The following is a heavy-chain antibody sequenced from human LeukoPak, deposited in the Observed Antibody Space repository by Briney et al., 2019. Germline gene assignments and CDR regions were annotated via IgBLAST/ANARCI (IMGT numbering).Heavy chain of an antibody. J-gene: IGHJ4*02. V-gene: IGHV4-39*01. Sequence: SETLSLTCTVSGGSISSSSYYWGWIRQPPGKGLEWIGSIYYSGSTYYNPSLKSRVTISVDTSKNQFSLKLSSVTAADTAVYYCARQSYNWNYGIDYWGQETLVTVSS. CDR2: IYYSGST. CDR1: GGSISSSSYY. CDR3: ARQSYNWNYGIDY. D-gene: IGHD1-7*01.